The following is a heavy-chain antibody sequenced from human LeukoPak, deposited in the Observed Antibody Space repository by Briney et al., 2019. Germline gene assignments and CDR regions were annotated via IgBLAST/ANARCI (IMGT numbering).Heavy chain of an antibody. D-gene: IGHD3-10*02. J-gene: IGHJ6*04. CDR2: IKEDGSEK. V-gene: IGHV3-7*01. CDR3: AELGITMIGGV. Sequence: GGSLRLSCAASGFMFSSYWMSWVRQAPGKGLEWVADIKEDGSEKSYVDSVKGRFTISRDNAKNSLYLQMNSLRAEDTAVYYCAELGITMIGGVWGKGTTVTISS. CDR1: GFMFSSYW.